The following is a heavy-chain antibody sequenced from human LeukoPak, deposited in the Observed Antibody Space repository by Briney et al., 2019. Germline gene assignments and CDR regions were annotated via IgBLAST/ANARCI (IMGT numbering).Heavy chain of an antibody. Sequence: GSLRLSCAASGFTFSRYAMHWVRQAPGKGLEWVAVISYDRSNKYYADSVKGRFTISRDNSKNTLYLQMNSLRAEDTAVYYCAKGEGYYDSSGSIDYWGQGTLVTVSS. CDR3: AKGEGYYDSSGSIDY. J-gene: IGHJ4*02. CDR1: GFTFSRYA. V-gene: IGHV3-30*04. CDR2: ISYDRSNK. D-gene: IGHD3-22*01.